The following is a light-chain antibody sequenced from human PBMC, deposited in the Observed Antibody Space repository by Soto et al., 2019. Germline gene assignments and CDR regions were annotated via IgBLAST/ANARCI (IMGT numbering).Light chain of an antibody. V-gene: IGKV3-20*01. J-gene: IGKJ2*01. CDR2: ATS. CDR3: EQYCSSLMYT. CDR1: QSVSSRY. Sequence: DIVLTQSPGTLSLSPGDGVTLSCRASQSVSSRYFAWYQNKPGQDPRLLIYATSARATGIPDRFRGSGSWTDINPTISRLGPEDFAVSDCEQYCSSLMYTVGQGTKLEIK.